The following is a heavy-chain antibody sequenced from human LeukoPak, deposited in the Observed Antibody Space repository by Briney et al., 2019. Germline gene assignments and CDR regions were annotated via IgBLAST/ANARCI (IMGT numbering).Heavy chain of an antibody. D-gene: IGHD3-3*01. Sequence: ASETLSLTCTVSGGSISSSSYYWGWIRQPPGKGLEWIGSIYYSGSTYYNPSLKSRVTISVDTSKNQFSLKLSSVTAADTAVYYCARTLEGRYFDLWGRGTLVTVSS. CDR1: GGSISSSSYY. V-gene: IGHV4-39*07. CDR2: IYYSGST. J-gene: IGHJ2*01. CDR3: ARTLEGRYFDL.